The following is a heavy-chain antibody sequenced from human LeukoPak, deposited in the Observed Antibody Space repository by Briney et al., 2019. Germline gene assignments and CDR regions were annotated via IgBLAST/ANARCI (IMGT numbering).Heavy chain of an antibody. J-gene: IGHJ4*02. D-gene: IGHD3-22*01. CDR1: GFTFSNAW. CDR3: TTVESPYYYESSGSLYYFDY. CDR2: IKSKTDGGTT. V-gene: IGHV3-15*07. Sequence: GGSLRLFCAASGFTFSNAWMNWVRQAPGKGLEWVGRIKSKTDGGTTDYAAPVKGRFTISRDDSKNTLYLQMNSLKTEDTAVYYCTTVESPYYYESSGSLYYFDYWGQGTLVTVSS.